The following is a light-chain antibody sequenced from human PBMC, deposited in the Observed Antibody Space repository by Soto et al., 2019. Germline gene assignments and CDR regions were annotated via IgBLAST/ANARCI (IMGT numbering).Light chain of an antibody. Sequence: EIVLTQSPGTLSLTPGERATLSCRASQSVSSRYLAWYQQKPGQAPSLLIYGASSRATGIPDRFSGSGSGTEFTLTISSLQPDDFATYYCQHYNSYSEAFGQGTKVDIK. CDR1: QSVSSRY. V-gene: IGKV3-20*01. J-gene: IGKJ1*01. CDR3: QHYNSYSEA. CDR2: GAS.